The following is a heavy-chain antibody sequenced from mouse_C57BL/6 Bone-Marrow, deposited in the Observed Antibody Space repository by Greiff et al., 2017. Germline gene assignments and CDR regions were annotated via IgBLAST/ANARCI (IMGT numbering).Heavy chain of an antibody. J-gene: IGHJ2*01. V-gene: IGHV5-6*01. Sequence: EVMLVESGGDLVKPGGSLKLSCAASGFTFSSYGMSWVRQTPDKRLEWVATISSGGSYTYYPDSVKGRFSMSRDNAKNTLYMQMSSLKSEDTAMYYCARGYSKDYWGQGTTLTVSS. CDR1: GFTFSSYG. CDR3: ARGYSKDY. CDR2: ISSGGSYT. D-gene: IGHD2-5*01.